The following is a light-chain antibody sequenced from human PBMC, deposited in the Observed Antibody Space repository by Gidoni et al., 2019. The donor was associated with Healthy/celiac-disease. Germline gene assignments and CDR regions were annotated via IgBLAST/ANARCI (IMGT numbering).Light chain of an antibody. CDR3: QQRSNWPPT. Sequence: ELVLTQSPATLSFSPGERATLSCRASQSVSSYLAWYQQKPGQAPRLLIYDASNRATGIPARFSGSGSGTDSTLTISSLEPEDFAVYYCQQRSNWPPTFGQGTKVEIK. V-gene: IGKV3-11*01. CDR1: QSVSSY. CDR2: DAS. J-gene: IGKJ1*01.